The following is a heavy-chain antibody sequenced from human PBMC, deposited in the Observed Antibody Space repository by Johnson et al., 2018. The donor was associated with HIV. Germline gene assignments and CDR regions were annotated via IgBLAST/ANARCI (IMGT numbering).Heavy chain of an antibody. V-gene: IGHV3-30*04. J-gene: IGHJ3*02. CDR2: ISYDGRDA. CDR3: ATGYCSGGSCPRDAFNI. Sequence: QVQLVESGGGVVQPGRSLRLSCAASGFTFSSYALHWVRQAPGKGLEWVAVISYDGRDAYYAASVNGRFTSSRDNSKNTLYLQMNSLRAEDTAVYYCATGYCSGGSCPRDAFNIWGQGTMVTVSS. D-gene: IGHD2-15*01. CDR1: GFTFSSYA.